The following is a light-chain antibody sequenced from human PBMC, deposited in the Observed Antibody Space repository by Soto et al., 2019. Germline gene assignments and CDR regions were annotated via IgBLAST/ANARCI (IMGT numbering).Light chain of an antibody. J-gene: IGLJ2*01. CDR1: SSDVGSYNL. CDR2: EGT. CDR3: CSYAGRSTVI. Sequence: QSALTQPASVSGSPGQSITISCTGTSSDVGSYNLVSWYQQHPGKAPELMIYEGTKRPSGVSNRFSGSKSAYTASLTISGLQAEDEADYYCCSYAGRSTVIFGGGTQLTVL. V-gene: IGLV2-23*01.